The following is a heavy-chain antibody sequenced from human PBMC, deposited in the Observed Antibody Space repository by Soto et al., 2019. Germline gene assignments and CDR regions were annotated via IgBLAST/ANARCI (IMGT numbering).Heavy chain of an antibody. V-gene: IGHV4-61*01. Sequence: PSETLSLTCTVSGGSVSSGNYYWSWIRQPPGKGLEWIGYIYYSGSTNYNPSLKSRVTISVDTSKNQFSLKLSSVTAADTAVYYCARPLYSYGPMDVWGQGTTVT. J-gene: IGHJ6*02. CDR1: GGSVSSGNYY. CDR2: IYYSGST. D-gene: IGHD5-18*01. CDR3: ARPLYSYGPMDV.